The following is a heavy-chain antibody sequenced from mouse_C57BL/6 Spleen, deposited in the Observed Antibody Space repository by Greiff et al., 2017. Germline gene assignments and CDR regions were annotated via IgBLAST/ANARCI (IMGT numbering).Heavy chain of an antibody. CDR3: ARLASYSNYEFAY. V-gene: IGHV1-59*01. J-gene: IGHJ3*01. CDR1: GYTFTSYW. Sequence: QVQLQQPGAELVRPGTSVKLSCKASGYTFTSYWMHWVKQRPGQGLEWIGVIDPSDSYTNYNQKFKGKATLTVDTSSSTAYMQLSSLTSEDSAVYYCARLASYSNYEFAYWGQGTLVTVSA. D-gene: IGHD2-5*01. CDR2: IDPSDSYT.